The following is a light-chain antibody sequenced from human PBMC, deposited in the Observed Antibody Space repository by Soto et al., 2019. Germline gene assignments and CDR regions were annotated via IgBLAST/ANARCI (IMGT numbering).Light chain of an antibody. Sequence: QSMLTQPPSTSGTPGQRVTISCSGSSSNIGNNTVHWYQQIPGTAPKLLIYTNNQRSSGVSDRFSGSKSDTSASLVISGLQSEDEADYYCATWDNGLTGVVFGGGTQLTVL. CDR2: TNN. CDR3: ATWDNGLTGVV. V-gene: IGLV1-44*01. CDR1: SSNIGNNT. J-gene: IGLJ2*01.